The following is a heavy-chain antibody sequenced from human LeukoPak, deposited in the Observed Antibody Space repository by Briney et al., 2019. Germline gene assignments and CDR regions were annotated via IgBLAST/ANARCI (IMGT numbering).Heavy chain of an antibody. D-gene: IGHD4-23*01. Sequence: QPGMSLRLSCAASGFTFSNHGMHWVRQAPGKGPEWVALIWYDGSNKYYGDSVKGRFTISRDNSKNTVYLQMNTLRAEDTAVYYCAGDRLEAVAHHDYFDYWGQGTLVTVSS. V-gene: IGHV3-33*01. CDR1: GFTFSNHG. J-gene: IGHJ4*02. CDR3: AGDRLEAVAHHDYFDY. CDR2: IWYDGSNK.